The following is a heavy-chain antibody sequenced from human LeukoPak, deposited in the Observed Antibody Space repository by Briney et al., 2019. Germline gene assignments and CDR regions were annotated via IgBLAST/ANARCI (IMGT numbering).Heavy chain of an antibody. CDR1: GYTFTSYG. D-gene: IGHD6-13*01. CDR2: IYPGDSDT. Sequence: KVSCKASGYTFTSYGISWVRQAPGQGLEWMGIIYPGDSDTRYSPSFQGQVTISADKSISTAYLQWSSLKASDTAMYYCASMGPSSSWLPFDYWGQGTLVTVSS. CDR3: ASMGPSSSWLPFDY. V-gene: IGHV5-51*01. J-gene: IGHJ4*02.